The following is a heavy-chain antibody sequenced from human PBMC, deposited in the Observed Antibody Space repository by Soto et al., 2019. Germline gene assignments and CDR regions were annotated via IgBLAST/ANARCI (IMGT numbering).Heavy chain of an antibody. J-gene: IGHJ4*02. V-gene: IGHV4-31*03. Sequence: QVQLQESGPGLVKPSQTLALTCTVSGVSLTSGTYYWSWIRQHPGKGLEWIGYIFYSGSTDYNPSLKSRVNISVDTSKNQFSLKLNSVTAADTAVYFCATTEDYFDYWGQETLVTVSS. CDR2: IFYSGST. CDR1: GVSLTSGTYY. CDR3: ATTEDYFDY.